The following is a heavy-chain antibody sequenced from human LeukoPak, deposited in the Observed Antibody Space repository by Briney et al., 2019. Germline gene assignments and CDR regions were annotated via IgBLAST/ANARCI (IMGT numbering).Heavy chain of an antibody. CDR1: GFTFSSYG. Sequence: PGGSLRLSCAASGFTFSSYGMSWVRQAPGKGLEWVSAISGSGGSTYYADSVKGRFTISRDNAKNTVYLQMNSLRAEDTAVYYCIRSRSGSYGYFDYWGQGTLVTVSS. CDR2: ISGSGGST. D-gene: IGHD3-10*01. CDR3: IRSRSGSYGYFDY. V-gene: IGHV3-23*01. J-gene: IGHJ4*02.